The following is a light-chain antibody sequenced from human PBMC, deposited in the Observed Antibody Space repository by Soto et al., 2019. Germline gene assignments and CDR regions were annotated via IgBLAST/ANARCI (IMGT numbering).Light chain of an antibody. J-gene: IGKJ1*01. V-gene: IGKV3-20*01. Sequence: EIGFSHSPSTLSLYPGERATLSCRASQSVSSSYLAWYQQKPGQAPRLLIYGASSRATGIPDRFSGSGSGTDFTLTISRLEPEDFAVYYCQQYGSSPWTFGQGTKVDIK. CDR1: QSVSSSY. CDR3: QQYGSSPWT. CDR2: GAS.